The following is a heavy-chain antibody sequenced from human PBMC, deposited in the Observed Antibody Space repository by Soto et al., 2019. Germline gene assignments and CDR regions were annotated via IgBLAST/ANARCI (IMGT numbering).Heavy chain of an antibody. D-gene: IGHD3-10*01. CDR1: GFSFYTYS. CDR2: ISSSGSYI. Sequence: PGGSLRLSCVASGFSFYTYSIHWVRQAPGKGLEWVSSISSSGSYISYADSVKGRFTISRDNAKNSLYLQMDSLRAEDTAMYFCAKDRGRTTNAFDFWGQGTMVTVSS. V-gene: IGHV3-21*01. CDR3: AKDRGRTTNAFDF. J-gene: IGHJ3*01.